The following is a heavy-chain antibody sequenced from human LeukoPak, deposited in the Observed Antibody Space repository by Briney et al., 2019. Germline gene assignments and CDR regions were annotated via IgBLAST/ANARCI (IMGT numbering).Heavy chain of an antibody. J-gene: IGHJ4*02. CDR3: ARFAVHRRLAVAGQFGLDY. CDR2: IIPIFGTA. Sequence: SVKVSCKASGGTFSSYAISWVRQAPGQGLEWMGGIIPIFGTANYAQKFQGRVTMTRDTSTSTVYMELSSLRSGDTAVYYCARFAVHRRLAVAGQFGLDYWGQGTLVTVSS. V-gene: IGHV1-69*05. CDR1: GGTFSSYA. D-gene: IGHD6-19*01.